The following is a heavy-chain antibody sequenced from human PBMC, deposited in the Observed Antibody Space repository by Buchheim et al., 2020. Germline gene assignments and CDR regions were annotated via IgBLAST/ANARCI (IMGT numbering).Heavy chain of an antibody. J-gene: IGHJ6*02. V-gene: IGHV3-30-3*01. CDR1: GFTFSSYA. Sequence: QVQLVESGGGVVQPGRSLRLSCAASGFTFSSYAMHWVRQAPGKGLEWVAVISYDGSNKYYADSVKGRFTIYRDNSKNTLYLQMNSLRAEDTAVYYCARDTVAVAGTAGRGFYYYYGMDVWGQGTT. CDR2: ISYDGSNK. CDR3: ARDTVAVAGTAGRGFYYYYGMDV. D-gene: IGHD6-19*01.